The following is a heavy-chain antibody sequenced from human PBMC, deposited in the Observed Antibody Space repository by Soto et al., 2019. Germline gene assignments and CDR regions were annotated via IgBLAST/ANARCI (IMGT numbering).Heavy chain of an antibody. V-gene: IGHV5-51*01. D-gene: IGHD6-13*01. CDR2: IYPGDSDT. CDR3: ARRGRSSSWYASHYYYGMDV. Sequence: PGGSLKISCKGSGYRVSSYWVGRVGRMAGKGLGGLGIIYPGDSDTRYSPSFQGQVTISADKSISTAYLQWSSLKASDTAMYYCARRGRSSSWYASHYYYGMDVRGQGTTVTVSS. J-gene: IGHJ6*02. CDR1: GYRVSSYW.